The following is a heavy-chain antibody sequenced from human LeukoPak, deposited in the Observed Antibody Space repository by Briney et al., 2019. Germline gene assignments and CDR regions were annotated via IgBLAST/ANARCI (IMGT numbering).Heavy chain of an antibody. CDR2: IKQDGSEK. D-gene: IGHD1-26*01. CDR3: ARGRVGLAGSYGGRVLGY. J-gene: IGHJ4*02. Sequence: GGSLRLSCAASGFTFSSYWMSWVRQAPGKGLEWVANIKQDGSEKYYVDSVKGRFTISRDNAKNSLYLQMNSLRAEDTAVYYCARGRVGLAGSYGGRVLGYWGQGTLVTVSS. CDR1: GFTFSSYW. V-gene: IGHV3-7*01.